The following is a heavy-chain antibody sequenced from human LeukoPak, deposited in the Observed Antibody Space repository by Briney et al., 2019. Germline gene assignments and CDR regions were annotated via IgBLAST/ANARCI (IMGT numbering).Heavy chain of an antibody. CDR3: ARGPSTTYYYGSELDY. CDR2: IYTSGST. J-gene: IGHJ4*02. D-gene: IGHD3-10*01. Sequence: TSETLSLTCTVSGGSISSGSYYWSWIRQPAGKGLEWIGRIYTSGSTNYNPSLKSRVTISVDTSKNQFSLKLSSVTAADTAVYYCARGPSTTYYYGSELDYWGQGTLVTVSS. V-gene: IGHV4-61*02. CDR1: GGSISSGSYY.